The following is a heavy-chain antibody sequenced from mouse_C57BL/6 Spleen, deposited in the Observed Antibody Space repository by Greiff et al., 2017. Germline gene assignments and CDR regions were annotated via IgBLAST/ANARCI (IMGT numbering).Heavy chain of an antibody. CDR3: ARERYDYDAGYYFDY. CDR2: ISYDGSN. CDR1: GYSITSGYY. V-gene: IGHV3-6*01. Sequence: DVKLQESGPGLVKPSQSLSLTCSVTGYSITSGYYWNWIRQFPGNKLEWMGYISYDGSNNYNPSLKNRISITRDTSKNQFFLKLNSVTTEDTATYYCARERYDYDAGYYFDYWGQGTTLTVSS. D-gene: IGHD2-4*01. J-gene: IGHJ2*01.